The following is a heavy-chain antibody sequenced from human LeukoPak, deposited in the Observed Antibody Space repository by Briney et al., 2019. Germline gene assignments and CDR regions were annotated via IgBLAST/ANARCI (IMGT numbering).Heavy chain of an antibody. J-gene: IGHJ4*02. Sequence: PSETLSLTCTVSGGSISSYYWSWIRQPAGKGLEWIGRINTGANTNYNPSLESRVTMSVDTSKNQFSLRLSSVTAADTAVYYCARGLSRDFDSWGQGTLVTVSS. CDR3: ARGLSRDFDS. CDR1: GGSISSYY. V-gene: IGHV4-4*07. CDR2: INTGANT. D-gene: IGHD2/OR15-2a*01.